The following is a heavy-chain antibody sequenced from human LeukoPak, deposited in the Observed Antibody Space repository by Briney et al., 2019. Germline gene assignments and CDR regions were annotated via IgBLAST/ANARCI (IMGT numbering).Heavy chain of an antibody. CDR1: GFTFSSYA. Sequence: SGGSLRLSCAASGFTFSSYAMSWVRQARGKGLEWVSAISGSGGSTYYADSVKGRFTISRDNSKNTLYLQMNSLRAEDTAVYYCAKDIITMVRGAGFDYWGQGTLVTVSS. CDR2: ISGSGGST. CDR3: AKDIITMVRGAGFDY. D-gene: IGHD3-10*01. J-gene: IGHJ4*02. V-gene: IGHV3-23*01.